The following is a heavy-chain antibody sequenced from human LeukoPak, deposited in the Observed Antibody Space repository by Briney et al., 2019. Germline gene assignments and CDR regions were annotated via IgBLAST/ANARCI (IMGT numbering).Heavy chain of an antibody. CDR3: AKKFPGAVAAGPDH. Sequence: VRSLRLSCAASGFTFSIYGMHWVRQAPGKGLEWVAVISFDGSNIYYADSVKGRFTISRDNSKNTLFLQMNSLRVEDTALYYCAKKFPGAVAAGPDHWGQGTLVTVSS. CDR2: ISFDGSNI. D-gene: IGHD6-13*01. V-gene: IGHV3-30*18. J-gene: IGHJ4*02. CDR1: GFTFSIYG.